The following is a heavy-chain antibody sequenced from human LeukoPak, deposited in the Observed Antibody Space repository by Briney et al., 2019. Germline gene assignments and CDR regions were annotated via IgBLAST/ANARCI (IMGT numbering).Heavy chain of an antibody. CDR1: GYSISSGYY. Sequence: SETLSLTCTVSGYSISSGYYWGWIRQPPGKGLEWIGSIYHSGSTYYNPSLKSRVTISVDTSKNQFSLKLSSVTAADTAVYYCARETYCSSITCYNVVDAFDIWGQGTMVTVSS. V-gene: IGHV4-38-2*02. J-gene: IGHJ3*02. CDR3: ARETYCSSITCYNVVDAFDI. D-gene: IGHD2-2*02. CDR2: IYHSGST.